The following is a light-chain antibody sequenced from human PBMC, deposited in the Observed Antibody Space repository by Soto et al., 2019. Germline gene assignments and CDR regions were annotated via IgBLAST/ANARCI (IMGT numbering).Light chain of an antibody. CDR2: TAS. J-gene: IGKJ1*01. CDR3: LQDYNYPWT. Sequence: AIRMTQSPSSFSASTGDRVTITCRASQGISNYLAWYQQKPGKAPNLLIHTASTLQSGVPSRFSGSGSGTDFTLTISSLQPEDFATYYCLQDYNYPWTFGQGTKVDI. CDR1: QGISNY. V-gene: IGKV1-8*01.